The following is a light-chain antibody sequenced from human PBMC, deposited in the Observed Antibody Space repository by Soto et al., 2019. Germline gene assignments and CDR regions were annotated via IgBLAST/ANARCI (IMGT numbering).Light chain of an antibody. CDR1: QRVSSY. J-gene: IGKJ5*01. CDR2: DAS. V-gene: IGKV3-11*01. CDR3: QHRGNWPLT. Sequence: EIVLTQSPATLSLSPGERATLSCRASQRVSSYLAWYQQKPGQAPRLLIFDASNRAPGIPARFSGSGSGTDFTLTISSLEPEDFAVYYCQHRGNWPLTFGQGTRLEIK.